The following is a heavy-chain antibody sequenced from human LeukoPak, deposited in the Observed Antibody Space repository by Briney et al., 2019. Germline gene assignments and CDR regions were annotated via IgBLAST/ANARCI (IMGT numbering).Heavy chain of an antibody. Sequence: GGSLRLSCAASGFTFSSYAMHWVRQAPGKGLEWVAVIPYDGSNKYYADSVKGRFTISRDSAKNSLYLQMSSLRDEDTAVYYCARDAGNSGYGMDVWGQGTTVTVSS. CDR2: IPYDGSNK. V-gene: IGHV3-30-3*01. J-gene: IGHJ6*02. CDR1: GFTFSSYA. D-gene: IGHD5-12*01. CDR3: ARDAGNSGYGMDV.